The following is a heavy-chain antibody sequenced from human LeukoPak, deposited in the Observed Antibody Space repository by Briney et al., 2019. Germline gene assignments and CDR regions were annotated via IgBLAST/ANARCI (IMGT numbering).Heavy chain of an antibody. CDR1: GYSISSGYY. CDR2: IYHSGST. Sequence: SETLSLTCTVSGYSISSGYYWGWIRQPPGKGLEWIGSIYHSGSTYYNPSLKSRVTISVDTSKNQFSPKLSSVTAADTAVYYCARDIVVVPAAIDRSAYFDYWGQGTLVTVSS. V-gene: IGHV4-38-2*02. J-gene: IGHJ4*02. D-gene: IGHD2-2*01. CDR3: ARDIVVVPAAIDRSAYFDY.